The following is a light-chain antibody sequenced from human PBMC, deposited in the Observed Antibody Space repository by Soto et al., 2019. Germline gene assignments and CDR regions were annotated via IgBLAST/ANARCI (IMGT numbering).Light chain of an antibody. J-gene: IGKJ3*01. V-gene: IGKV3-15*01. Sequence: EIEMTQSPATLSVSPGERATLSCRASQSVSSNLAWYQQKPGQAPRLLIYDASTMATGIPARFSGSGSGTEFTLTISSLQSEDFAVYYCQQYNNWPQTFGPGTKVDIK. CDR2: DAS. CDR3: QQYNNWPQT. CDR1: QSVSSN.